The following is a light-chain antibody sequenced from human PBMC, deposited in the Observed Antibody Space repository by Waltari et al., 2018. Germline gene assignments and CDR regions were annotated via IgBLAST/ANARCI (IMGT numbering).Light chain of an antibody. CDR3: SSYMDTTTLEL. Sequence: QSALTQPASVSGSPGQSITISCTGTSSDIGSYNYVSWYQQHPGKAPKLIIYDVTNRPSWFANRFSGSNSGNTASLTISGLQAEDEADYYCSSYMDTTTLELFGGGTSLTVL. CDR2: DVT. CDR1: SSDIGSYNY. V-gene: IGLV2-14*03. J-gene: IGLJ2*01.